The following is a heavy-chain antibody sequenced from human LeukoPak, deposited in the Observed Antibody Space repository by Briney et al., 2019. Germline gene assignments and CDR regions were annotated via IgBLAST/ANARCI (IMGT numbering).Heavy chain of an antibody. J-gene: IGHJ4*02. V-gene: IGHV4-59*08. Sequence: SETLSLTCTVSGGSISGYYWSWIRQPPGNGLEWIAYIHYSGTTTYNPSLKSRVTISVDTSKNQFSLKLNSVTAADTAVYHRARHRQWLGPFDYWGQGTLVTVSS. D-gene: IGHD6-19*01. CDR3: ARHRQWLGPFDY. CDR1: GGSISGYY. CDR2: IHYSGTT.